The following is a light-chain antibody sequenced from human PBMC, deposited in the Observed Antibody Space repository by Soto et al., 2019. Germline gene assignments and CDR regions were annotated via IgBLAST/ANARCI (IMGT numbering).Light chain of an antibody. J-gene: IGKJ3*01. CDR3: QQRSNWPPDVT. CDR1: QSVSSS. Sequence: EIVLTQSPDTLSLSPGERATLSCRASQSVSSSLAWYQQKPGQAPRRLIYDASNRATGIPARLSGSGTGTDFTLTISRQEPEDFAVYYCQQRSNWPPDVTFGPGTKVDIK. CDR2: DAS. V-gene: IGKV3-11*01.